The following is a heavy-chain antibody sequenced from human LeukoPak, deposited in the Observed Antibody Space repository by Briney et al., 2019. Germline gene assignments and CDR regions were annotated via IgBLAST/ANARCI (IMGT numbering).Heavy chain of an antibody. V-gene: IGHV3-48*01. CDR3: ARGGMTRDAFGI. Sequence: GGSLRLSCTASGFTFSSYSMNWVRQAPGKGLEWVSYISSSSSTIYYADSVKGRFTISRDNAKNSLYLQMNSLRAEDTAVYYCARGGMTRDAFGIWGQGTMVTVSS. CDR2: ISSSSSTI. D-gene: IGHD2-21*02. CDR1: GFTFSSYS. J-gene: IGHJ3*02.